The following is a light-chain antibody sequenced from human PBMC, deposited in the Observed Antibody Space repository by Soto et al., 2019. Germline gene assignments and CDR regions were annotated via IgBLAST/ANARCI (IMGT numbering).Light chain of an antibody. CDR1: QSISSW. J-gene: IGKJ4*01. CDR3: QQYNSSSPLT. CDR2: DTF. Sequence: DIQMTQSPSSLSASVGDRVSITCRASQSISSWLAWYQQKPGKAPKLLMFDTFSLASGVPSRFSGSRSGTEFTLTISSLQPDDYATYYCQQYNSSSPLTFGGGTKVEIK. V-gene: IGKV1-5*01.